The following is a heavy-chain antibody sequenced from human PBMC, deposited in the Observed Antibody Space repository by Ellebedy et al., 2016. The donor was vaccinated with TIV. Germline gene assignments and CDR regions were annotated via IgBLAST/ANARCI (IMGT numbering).Heavy chain of an antibody. V-gene: IGHV4-4*07. Sequence: MPSETLSLTCTVSDGSISSYYWTWLRQPAGKGLEWIGRIYTSGSTNYNPSLQSRVTMSVDTSKNQFSLKLSSVTAADTAVYYCAGGYSSGWTDYWGQGTLVTVSS. CDR2: IYTSGST. CDR3: AGGYSSGWTDY. CDR1: DGSISSYY. J-gene: IGHJ4*02. D-gene: IGHD6-19*01.